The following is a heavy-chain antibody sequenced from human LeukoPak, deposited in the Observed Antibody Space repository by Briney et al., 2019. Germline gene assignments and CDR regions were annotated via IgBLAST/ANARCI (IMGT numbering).Heavy chain of an antibody. J-gene: IGHJ6*02. CDR3: AKDLRMSYYYYGMDV. Sequence: GGSLRLSCAASGFTFSIYAMGWVRQAPGKGLEWVSAISGSGGTAYYADSVKGRFTISRDNSKNTLYLQMNSLRAEDTAVYYCAKDLRMSYYYYGMDVWGQGTTVTVSS. CDR2: ISGSGGTA. V-gene: IGHV3-23*01. D-gene: IGHD2-15*01. CDR1: GFTFSIYA.